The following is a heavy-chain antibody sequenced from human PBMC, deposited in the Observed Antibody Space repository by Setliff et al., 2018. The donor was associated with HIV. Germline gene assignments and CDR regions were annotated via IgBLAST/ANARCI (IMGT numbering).Heavy chain of an antibody. J-gene: IGHJ4*02. V-gene: IGHV1-2*02. CDR3: AYRRGGWELRV. CDR1: GYTFTGYY. Sequence: ASVKVSCKASGYTFTGYYMHWVRQARGQGLEWLGWISVNTGDVFYAQTFQGRVTMTADASTGTVHMDLRGLTFDDSAIYFCAYRRGGWELRVWGQGTSVTVSS. D-gene: IGHD1-26*01. CDR2: ISVNTGDV.